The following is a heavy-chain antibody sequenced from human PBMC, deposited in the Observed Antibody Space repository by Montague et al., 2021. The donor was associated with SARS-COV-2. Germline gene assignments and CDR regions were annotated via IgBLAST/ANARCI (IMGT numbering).Heavy chain of an antibody. CDR1: GGSMTSALYY. CDR3: ARKDVALGYGVDA. V-gene: IGHV4-31*03. J-gene: IGHJ6*02. Sequence: TLSLTCSVSGGSMTSALYYWSWIRQRPGKGLEWIAYINSSGRTNYNSSLRGRLSISLDASNSQFSLKLSSVTAADTAVYYCARKDVALGYGVDAWGQGTTVTVSS. CDR2: INSSGRT. D-gene: IGHD2-15*01.